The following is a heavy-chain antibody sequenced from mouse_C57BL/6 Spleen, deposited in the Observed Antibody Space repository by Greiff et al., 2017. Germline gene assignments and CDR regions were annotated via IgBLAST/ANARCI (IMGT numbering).Heavy chain of an antibody. CDR1: GYTFTSYW. CDR3: ARGGWLPSYYYAKDY. D-gene: IGHD2-2*01. Sequence: QVQLQQPGTELVKPGASVKLSCKASGYTFTSYWMHWVKQRPGQGLEWIGNINPSNGGTNYNEKFKSKATLTVDKSSSTAYMQISSLTSEDSAVXYCARGGWLPSYYYAKDYWGQGTSVTVSS. V-gene: IGHV1-53*01. CDR2: INPSNGGT. J-gene: IGHJ4*01.